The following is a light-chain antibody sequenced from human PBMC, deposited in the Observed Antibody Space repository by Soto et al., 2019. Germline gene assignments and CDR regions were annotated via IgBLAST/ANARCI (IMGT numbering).Light chain of an antibody. Sequence: EIVLTQSPATLSLSPGERATLSCRASQTISRYLAWYQQRPGQAPRLLSYDASNRATDIPARFSGSGSGTDFTLTISSLEPEDFAVYYCQHRNNWPLTFGGGTKVEIK. CDR3: QHRNNWPLT. CDR2: DAS. CDR1: QTISRY. V-gene: IGKV3-11*01. J-gene: IGKJ4*01.